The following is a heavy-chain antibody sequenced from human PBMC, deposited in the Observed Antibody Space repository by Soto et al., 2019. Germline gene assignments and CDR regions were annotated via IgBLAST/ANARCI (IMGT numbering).Heavy chain of an antibody. V-gene: IGHV4-61*01. CDR1: GSSGGAKTCY. J-gene: IGHJ4*02. D-gene: IGHD4-17*01. Sequence: SATLSLTCSVSGSSGGAKTCYWRWIRQPPGKRLEWIGYVYYSGTTNYNPSLKSRVTISVDLSKNQFSLRLSSVTTADTALYYCARTTAVPNTLRSRYFFDYWGQGTLVNSPQ. CDR2: VYYSGTT. CDR3: ARTTAVPNTLRSRYFFDY.